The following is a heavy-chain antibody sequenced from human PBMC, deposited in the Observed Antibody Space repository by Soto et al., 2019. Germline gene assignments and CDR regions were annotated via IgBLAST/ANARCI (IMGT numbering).Heavy chain of an antibody. V-gene: IGHV5-51*01. CDR1: GYSFTSYW. CDR3: ARVTSYYYDSSGYYGGAFDI. J-gene: IGHJ3*02. D-gene: IGHD3-22*01. CDR2: IYPGDSDT. Sequence: GESLKISCKGSGYSFTSYWIGWVRQMPGKGLEWMGIIYPGDSDTRYSPSFQGQVTISADKSISTAYLQWSSLKASDTAMYYCARVTSYYYDSSGYYGGAFDIWGQGTMVTVSS.